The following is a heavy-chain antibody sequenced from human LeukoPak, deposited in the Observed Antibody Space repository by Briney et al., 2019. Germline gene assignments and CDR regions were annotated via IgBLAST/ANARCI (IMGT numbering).Heavy chain of an antibody. CDR3: ARWATAPRLFDY. D-gene: IGHD5-12*01. Sequence: SETLSLTCTVSGGSISSYYWSWIRQPPGKGLEWIGYIYYSGSTNYNPSLKSRVTISVDKSKNQFSLKLSSVTAADTAVYYCARWATAPRLFDYWGQGTLVTVSS. CDR2: IYYSGST. CDR1: GGSISSYY. V-gene: IGHV4-59*12. J-gene: IGHJ4*02.